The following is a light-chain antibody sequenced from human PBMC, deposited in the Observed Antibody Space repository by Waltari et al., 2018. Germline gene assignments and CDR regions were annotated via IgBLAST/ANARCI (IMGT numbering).Light chain of an antibody. CDR3: QSYDRSLTGSWV. CDR1: DSNIGAGYD. Sequence: QSVLTQPPSVSGAPGQRVTISCTGSDSNIGAGYDVHWYQQLPGTAPKLLIYGNSNRPSGVSDRCSGSKSGASGSRAITGLQAEDEAYYYCQSYDRSLTGSWVFGGGTKLTVL. V-gene: IGLV1-40*01. CDR2: GNS. J-gene: IGLJ3*02.